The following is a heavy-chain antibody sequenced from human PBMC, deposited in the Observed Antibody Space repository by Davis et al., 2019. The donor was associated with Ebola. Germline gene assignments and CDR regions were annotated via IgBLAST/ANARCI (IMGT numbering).Heavy chain of an antibody. CDR1: GGPASLTTW. J-gene: IGHJ4*02. CDR2: IYHTGTA. D-gene: IGHD1-26*01. V-gene: IGHV4-4*02. CDR3: ASGRFSGIYSFYIDS. Sequence: PSETLSLTCAVPGGPASLTTWWPWVRQAPGRGLEWLGEIYHTGTANYNPSLKSRATMSVDKTENQFFLNLTSVTAADTAVYFCASGRFSGIYSFYIDSWGQGTLVAVSS.